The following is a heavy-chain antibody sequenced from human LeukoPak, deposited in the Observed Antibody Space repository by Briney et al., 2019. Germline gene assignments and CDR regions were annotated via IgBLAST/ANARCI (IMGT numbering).Heavy chain of an antibody. Sequence: PGGSLRFSCAASGFNFNSYTMHWVRQAPGKGLEWVAVISYDGSDKFYADSVKGRFTISRDNSKNTLYLQMNSLRAEDTAVYYCAKGTQYSSSLLDYWGQGTLVTVSS. CDR1: GFNFNSYT. V-gene: IGHV3-30*04. CDR3: AKGTQYSSSLLDY. D-gene: IGHD6-13*01. J-gene: IGHJ4*02. CDR2: ISYDGSDK.